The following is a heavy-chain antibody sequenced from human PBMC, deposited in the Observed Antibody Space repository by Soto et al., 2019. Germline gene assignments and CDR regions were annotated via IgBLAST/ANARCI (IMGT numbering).Heavy chain of an antibody. CDR2: IYYSGST. V-gene: IGHV4-31*03. CDR1: GGSISSGGYY. CDR3: ARGTRDGYNPFLDY. D-gene: IGHD5-12*01. J-gene: IGHJ4*02. Sequence: QVQLQESGPGLVKPSQTLSLTCTVSGGSISSGGYYWSWIRQHPGKGLEWIGYIYYSGSTYYNPSLKSRVTISVDTSKNQFFLKLSSVTAADTAVYYCARGTRDGYNPFLDYCGQGTLVTVSS.